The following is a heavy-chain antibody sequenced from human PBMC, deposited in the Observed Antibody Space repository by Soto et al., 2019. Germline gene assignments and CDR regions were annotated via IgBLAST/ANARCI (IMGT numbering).Heavy chain of an antibody. V-gene: IGHV3-21*01. CDR1: GFTFSSYS. Sequence: EVQLVESGGGLVKPGGSLRLSCAASGFTFSSYSMNWVRQAPGKGLEWVSSISSSSSYIYYADSVKGRFTISRDNAKNSLYLQMNSLRAEDTAVYSCARDTYFYGSGSYGPWGQGTLVTVSS. CDR3: ARDTYFYGSGSYGP. D-gene: IGHD3-10*01. CDR2: ISSSSSYI. J-gene: IGHJ5*02.